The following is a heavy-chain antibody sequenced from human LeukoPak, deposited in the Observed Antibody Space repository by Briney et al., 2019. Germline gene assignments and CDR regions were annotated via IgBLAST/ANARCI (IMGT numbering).Heavy chain of an antibody. CDR2: IYTSGST. CDR3: ARDYYDFWSGYPLDAFDI. V-gene: IGHV4-61*02. CDR1: GGSISSGSYY. D-gene: IGHD3-3*01. Sequence: SQTLSLTCTVSGGSISSGSYYWSWIRQPAGKGLEWIGRIYTSGSTNYNPSLRSRVTISVDTSKNQFSLKLSSVTAADMAVYYCARDYYDFWSGYPLDAFDIWGQGTMVTVSS. J-gene: IGHJ3*02.